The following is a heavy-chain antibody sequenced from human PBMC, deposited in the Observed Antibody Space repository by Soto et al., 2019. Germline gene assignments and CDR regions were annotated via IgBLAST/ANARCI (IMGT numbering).Heavy chain of an antibody. V-gene: IGHV4-31*03. CDR2: IYYSGST. J-gene: IGHJ6*02. D-gene: IGHD3-10*01. CDR1: GGSISSDGNY. Sequence: QVQLQESGPGLVKSSQTLSLTCTVSGGSISSDGNYWSWIRQHPGKGLEWIGYIYYSGSTYYNPSLKSRVTISVDTSKNQFSLKLNSVTAADTAVYYCARARMVRGIIYYYGMDVWGQGTTATVSS. CDR3: ARARMVRGIIYYYGMDV.